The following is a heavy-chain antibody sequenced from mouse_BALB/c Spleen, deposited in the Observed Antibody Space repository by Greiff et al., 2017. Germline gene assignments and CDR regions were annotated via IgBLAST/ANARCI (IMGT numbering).Heavy chain of an antibody. V-gene: IGHV5-12-1*01. CDR1: GFAFSSYD. CDR2: ISSGGGST. J-gene: IGHJ2*01. D-gene: IGHD1-1*01. CDR3: ARNGNTDY. Sequence: EVKLMESGGGLVKPGGSLKLSCAASGFAFSSYDMSWVRQTPEKRLEWVAYISSGGGSTYYPDTVKGRFTISRDNAKNTLYLQMSSLKSEDTAMYYCARNGNTDYWGQGTTLTVSS.